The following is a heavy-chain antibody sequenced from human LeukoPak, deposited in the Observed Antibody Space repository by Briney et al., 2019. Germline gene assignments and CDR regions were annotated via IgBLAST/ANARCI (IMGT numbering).Heavy chain of an antibody. CDR3: ARVTVMAVAGTAFPIQADY. CDR1: GYTFTGYY. J-gene: IGHJ4*02. Sequence: GASVKVSCKASGYTFTGYYMHWVRQAPGQGLEWMGWINPNSGGTNYAQKFQGRVTMTRDTSISTAYMELSRLRSDDTAVYYCARVTVMAVAGTAFPIQADYWGQGTLVTVSS. CDR2: INPNSGGT. D-gene: IGHD6-19*01. V-gene: IGHV1-2*02.